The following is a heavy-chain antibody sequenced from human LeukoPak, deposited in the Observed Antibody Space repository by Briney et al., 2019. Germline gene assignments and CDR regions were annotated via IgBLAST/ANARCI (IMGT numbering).Heavy chain of an antibody. V-gene: IGHV3-53*01. Sequence: GGSLRLSCAASGFTVSSNYMSWVRQAPGKGLEWVSVIYSGGSTYYADSVKGRFTISRDNSKNTLYLQMNSLRAEDTAVYYCARLLWFGETHYFDYWGQGTLVTVSS. CDR1: GFTVSSNY. J-gene: IGHJ4*02. CDR3: ARLLWFGETHYFDY. CDR2: IYSGGST. D-gene: IGHD3-10*01.